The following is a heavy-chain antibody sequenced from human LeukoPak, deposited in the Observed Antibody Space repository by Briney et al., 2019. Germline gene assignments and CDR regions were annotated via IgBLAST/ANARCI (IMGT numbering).Heavy chain of an antibody. J-gene: IGHJ6*02. CDR3: AKAVLRYFYGMDV. Sequence: PGGSLRLSCAASGFTFDDYAVHWVRQAPGKGLEWVSGISWNSGSIGYADSVKGRFTISRDNAKNSLYLQMNSLRAEDTALYYCAKAVLRYFYGMDVWGQGTTVTVSS. CDR2: ISWNSGSI. CDR1: GFTFDDYA. V-gene: IGHV3-9*01. D-gene: IGHD2/OR15-2a*01.